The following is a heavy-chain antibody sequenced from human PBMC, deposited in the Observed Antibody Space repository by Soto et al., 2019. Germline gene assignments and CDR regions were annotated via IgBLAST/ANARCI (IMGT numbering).Heavy chain of an antibody. CDR3: ARVPSLVPAAPGFDY. J-gene: IGHJ4*02. CDR1: GFTFSSYS. CDR2: ISSSSSTI. Sequence: GGSLRLSCAASGFTFSSYSMNWVRQAPGKGLEWVSYISSSSSTIYYADSVKGRFTISRDNAKNSLYLQMNSLRDEDTAVYYFARVPSLVPAAPGFDYWGQGTLVTVSS. D-gene: IGHD2-2*01. V-gene: IGHV3-48*02.